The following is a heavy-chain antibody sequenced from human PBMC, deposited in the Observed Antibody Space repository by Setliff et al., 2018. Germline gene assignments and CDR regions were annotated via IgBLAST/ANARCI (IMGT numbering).Heavy chain of an antibody. V-gene: IGHV4-4*08. Sequence: SETLSLTCSVSGGSISGDYWSWIRQPPGKGLGWIGYMDTSGTTNYNPSLKSRVTISADTSNNSFSLNLFSVTAADTAVYYCAGRDYSGGDSWGHGTLVTVSS. CDR1: GGSISGDY. D-gene: IGHD4-4*01. J-gene: IGHJ5*01. CDR2: MDTSGTT. CDR3: AGRDYSGGDS.